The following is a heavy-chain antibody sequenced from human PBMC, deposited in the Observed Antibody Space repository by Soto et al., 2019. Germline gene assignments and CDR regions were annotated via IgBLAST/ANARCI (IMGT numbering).Heavy chain of an antibody. CDR2: IYHSGST. CDR3: ARTQLELRVVDY. Sequence: QLQLQESGSGLVKPSQTLSLTCAVSGGSISSGGYSWSWIRQPPGKGLEWIGYIYHSGSTYYNPSLKSRVTISVDRSKNLFALKLSSVTAADTAVYYCARTQLELRVVDYLGQGTLVTVSS. J-gene: IGHJ4*02. D-gene: IGHD1-7*01. CDR1: GGSISSGGYS. V-gene: IGHV4-30-2*01.